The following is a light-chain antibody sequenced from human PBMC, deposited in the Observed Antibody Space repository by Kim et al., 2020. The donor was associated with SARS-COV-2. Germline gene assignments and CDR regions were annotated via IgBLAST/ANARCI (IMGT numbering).Light chain of an antibody. J-gene: IGLJ1*01. CDR1: SSNIGNNY. V-gene: IGLV1-51*01. CDR2: DNN. CDR3: GTWDSSLSAGV. Sequence: GQKVTISCSGSSSNIGNNYVSWYQQLPGTAPKLLIYDNNKRPSGIPDRFSGSKSGTSATLGITGLQTGDEADYYCGTWDSSLSAGVFGTGTQLTVL.